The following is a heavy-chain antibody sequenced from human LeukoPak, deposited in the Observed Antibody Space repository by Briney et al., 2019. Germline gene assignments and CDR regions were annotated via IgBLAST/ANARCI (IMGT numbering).Heavy chain of an antibody. CDR1: GGSISSGGYY. D-gene: IGHD5-12*01. CDR3: ARFGSGYDYFDY. J-gene: IGHJ4*02. CDR2: IYYSGST. Sequence: SETLSLTCTVSGGSISSGGYYWSWIRQHPGKGLEWIGYIYYSGSTYYNPSLKSRVAISVDTSKNQFSLKLSSVTAADTAVYYCARFGSGYDYFDYWGQGTLVTVYS. V-gene: IGHV4-31*03.